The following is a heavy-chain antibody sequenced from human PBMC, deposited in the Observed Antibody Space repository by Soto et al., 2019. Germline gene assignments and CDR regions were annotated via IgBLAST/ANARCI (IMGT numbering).Heavy chain of an antibody. CDR1: GVTFSSYA. J-gene: IGHJ4*02. D-gene: IGHD3-16*01. V-gene: IGHV1-69*18. CDR2: IIPVFRTS. CDR3: AKDGSWDGGGGES. Sequence: QVQLVQSGAEVKKPGSSVKVSCSASGVTFSSYAFTWVRQAPGQGLEWMGNIIPVFRTSTYAQRFQGRLTTRAAESTNTVCMELSSLRSEDTAVDFCAKDGSWDGGGGESWGQGTLVIVSS.